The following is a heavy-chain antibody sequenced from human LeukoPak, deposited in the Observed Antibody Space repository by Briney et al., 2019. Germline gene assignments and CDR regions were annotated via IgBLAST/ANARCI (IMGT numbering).Heavy chain of an antibody. J-gene: IGHJ4*02. Sequence: PSETLSLTCTVSGGSISSYYWSWIRQPPGKGLEWIGYIYYSGSTNYNPSLKSRVTISVDTSKNQFSLKLSSVTAADTAVYYCARRRRLVVATHFDYWGQGTLVTVSS. CDR3: ARRRRLVVATHFDY. V-gene: IGHV4-59*01. CDR2: IYYSGST. CDR1: GGSISSYY. D-gene: IGHD2-15*01.